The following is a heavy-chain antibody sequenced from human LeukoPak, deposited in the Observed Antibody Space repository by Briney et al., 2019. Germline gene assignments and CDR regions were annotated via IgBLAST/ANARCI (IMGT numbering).Heavy chain of an antibody. J-gene: IGHJ4*02. CDR1: GFTFSSYG. Sequence: GGSLRLSCAASGFTFSSYGMHWVRQAPGKGLEWVAFIRYDGSNEYYEDSVKGRFTISRDNSKNTLYLQMNSLRAEDTAVYLCAKDWDFYGSANFYTCIDYWGQGTLVTVSS. CDR2: IRYDGSNE. CDR3: AKDWDFYGSANFYTCIDY. D-gene: IGHD3-10*01. V-gene: IGHV3-30*02.